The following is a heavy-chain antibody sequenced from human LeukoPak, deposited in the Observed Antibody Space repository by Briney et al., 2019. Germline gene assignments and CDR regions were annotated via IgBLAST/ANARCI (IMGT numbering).Heavy chain of an antibody. CDR1: GGSISGYY. Sequence: KTSETLSLTGTVSGGSISGYYWSWIRQPPGRGLEWFIYTYYGGSTNYNPSLKSRVTISVDTSENQFSLKLSCVAAADTAVYYCARHDPVITMIVGERAFDIWGQGTMVTDSS. V-gene: IGHV4-59*08. CDR2: TYYGGST. J-gene: IGHJ3*02. D-gene: IGHD3-22*01. CDR3: ARHDPVITMIVGERAFDI.